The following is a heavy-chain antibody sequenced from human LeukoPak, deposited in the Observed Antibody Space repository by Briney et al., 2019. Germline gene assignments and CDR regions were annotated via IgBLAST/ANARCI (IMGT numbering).Heavy chain of an antibody. D-gene: IGHD3-9*01. CDR1: GFDFTSYT. V-gene: IGHV3-7*01. CDR2: MKEDGSDI. J-gene: IGHJ4*02. Sequence: GGSLRLSCVASGFDFTSYTMSWVRQAPGKGLEWVAKMKEDGSDIYYADSVKGRFTICRDNAKNSLCLQTSSPTGEDTAVYYCARGGARYLDNWGQGTLVTVSS. CDR3: ARGGARYLDN.